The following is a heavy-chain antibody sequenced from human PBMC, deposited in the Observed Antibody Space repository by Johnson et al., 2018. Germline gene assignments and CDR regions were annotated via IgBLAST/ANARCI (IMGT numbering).Heavy chain of an antibody. Sequence: EVRLGESGGGWVQPGGSLRLCCAASGFTFSSYSLNWVRQAPGKGLEWVSSISSSSRYIYYAAPVKGRFTISRDNAKKSLYLQMNRLRAEETAVYYCARDNLYDYDSSAYYFGGYFQHWGQGTLVTVSS. D-gene: IGHD3-22*01. CDR3: ARDNLYDYDSSAYYFGGYFQH. V-gene: IGHV3-21*01. CDR2: ISSSSRYI. J-gene: IGHJ1*01. CDR1: GFTFSSYS.